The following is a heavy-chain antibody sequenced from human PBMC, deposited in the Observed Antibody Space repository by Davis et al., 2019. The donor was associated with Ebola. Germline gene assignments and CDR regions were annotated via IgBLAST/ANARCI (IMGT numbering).Heavy chain of an antibody. CDR3: ARVGSSGWIYWFFDL. Sequence: MPSETLSLTCTVSGGSISSYYWSWIRQPAGKGLEWIGRIYTSGSTNYNPSLKSRVTMSVDTSKNQFSLKLSSVTAADTAVYYCARVGSSGWIYWFFDLWGRGTLVTVSS. J-gene: IGHJ2*01. V-gene: IGHV4-4*07. D-gene: IGHD3-22*01. CDR1: GGSISSYY. CDR2: IYTSGST.